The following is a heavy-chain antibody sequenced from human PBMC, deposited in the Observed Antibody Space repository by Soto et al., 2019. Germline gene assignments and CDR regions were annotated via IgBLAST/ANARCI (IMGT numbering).Heavy chain of an antibody. D-gene: IGHD3-16*01. CDR1: GGCVRSKNG. V-gene: IGHV4-4*02. CDR3: ARISAYHLAY. J-gene: IGHJ4*02. Sequence: PSGTLAIGCAVCGGCVRSKNGWSWVRQPPGKGLEWIGEIYHSGVTNYNPSLKSRVTISVDKSENQFSLKLSSLTAADTAVYYCARISAYHLAYWGQGTLVTVSS. CDR2: IYHSGVT.